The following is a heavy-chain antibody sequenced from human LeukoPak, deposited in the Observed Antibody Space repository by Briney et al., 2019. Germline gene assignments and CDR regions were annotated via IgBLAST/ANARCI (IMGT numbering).Heavy chain of an antibody. V-gene: IGHV3-48*03. J-gene: IGHJ3*02. Sequence: GGSLRLSCAASGFTFSSYEMNWVRQAPGKGLEWVSYISSSGSTIYYADSVKGRFTISRDNAKNSLYLQMNSLRAEDTAVYYCARDLILSQLLSIDAFDIWGQGTMVTVSS. D-gene: IGHD2-2*01. CDR1: GFTFSSYE. CDR2: ISSSGSTI. CDR3: ARDLILSQLLSIDAFDI.